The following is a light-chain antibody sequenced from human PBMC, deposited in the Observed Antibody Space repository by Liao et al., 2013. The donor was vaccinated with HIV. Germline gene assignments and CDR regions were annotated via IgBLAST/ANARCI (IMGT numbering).Light chain of an antibody. CDR2: QDT. CDR1: KLGDKY. J-gene: IGLJ2*01. Sequence: SYELTQPPSVSVSPGQTASITCSGHKLGDKYASWYQQTPGQSPVVVIYQDTKRPSGIPERFSGSNSGNTATLTISGTQAMDEADYYCQAWDSNEVIFGGGTKLSVL. V-gene: IGLV3-1*01. CDR3: QAWDSNEVI.